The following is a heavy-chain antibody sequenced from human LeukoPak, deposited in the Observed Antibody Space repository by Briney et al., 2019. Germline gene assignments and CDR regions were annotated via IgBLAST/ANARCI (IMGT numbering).Heavy chain of an antibody. Sequence: ASVKVSCKASGGTFSSYAISCVRQAPGQGLEWMGGIIPILGIANYAKKFQGRVTITADKSTSTAYMELSSLRSEDTAVYYCARGRYCSGGSCSGYYYYYSMDVWGQGTTVTVSS. D-gene: IGHD2-15*01. CDR2: IIPILGIA. V-gene: IGHV1-69*10. CDR3: ARGRYCSGGSCSGYYYYYSMDV. CDR1: GGTFSSYA. J-gene: IGHJ6*02.